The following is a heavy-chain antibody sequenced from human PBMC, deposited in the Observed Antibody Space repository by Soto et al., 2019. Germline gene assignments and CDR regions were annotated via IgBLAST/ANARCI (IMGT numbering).Heavy chain of an antibody. Sequence: GGSLRLSCAASGFTFSSYAMSWVRQAPGKGLEWVSAISGSGGSTYYADSVKGRFTISRDNSKNTLYLQMNSLRAEDTAVYYCAKADYGDYVRRHAFDIWGQGTMVTVSS. D-gene: IGHD4-17*01. V-gene: IGHV3-23*01. CDR1: GFTFSSYA. J-gene: IGHJ3*02. CDR3: AKADYGDYVRRHAFDI. CDR2: ISGSGGST.